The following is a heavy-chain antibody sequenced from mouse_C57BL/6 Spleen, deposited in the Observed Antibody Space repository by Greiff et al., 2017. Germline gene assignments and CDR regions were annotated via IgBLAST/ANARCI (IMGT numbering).Heavy chain of an antibody. CDR3: AREDSSAWFAY. D-gene: IGHD3-2*02. V-gene: IGHV5-16*01. Sequence: EVKVVESEGGLVQPGSSMKLSCTASGFTFSDYYMAWVRQVPEKGLEWVANINYDGSSTYYLDSLKSRFIISRDNAKNILYLQMSSLKSEDTATYYCAREDSSAWFAYWGQGTLVTVSA. CDR2: INYDGSST. CDR1: GFTFSDYY. J-gene: IGHJ3*01.